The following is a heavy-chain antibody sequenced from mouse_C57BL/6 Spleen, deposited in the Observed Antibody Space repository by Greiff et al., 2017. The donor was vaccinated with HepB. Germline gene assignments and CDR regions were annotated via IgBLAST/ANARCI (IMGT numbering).Heavy chain of an antibody. CDR3: ARAYDGYYVVGYYAMDY. Sequence: QVQLQQSGAELVRPGTSVKVSCKASGYAFTNYLIEWVKQRPGQGLEWIGVINPGSGGTNYNEKFKGKATLTADKSSSTAYMQRSSLTSEDSAVYFCARAYDGYYVVGYYAMDYWGQGTSVTVSS. D-gene: IGHD2-3*01. CDR1: GYAFTNYL. CDR2: INPGSGGT. V-gene: IGHV1-54*01. J-gene: IGHJ4*01.